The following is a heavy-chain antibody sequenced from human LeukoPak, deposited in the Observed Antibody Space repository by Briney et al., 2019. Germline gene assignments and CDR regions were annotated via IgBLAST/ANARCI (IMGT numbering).Heavy chain of an antibody. D-gene: IGHD3-9*01. V-gene: IGHV1-8*01. J-gene: IGHJ4*02. CDR2: MNPNSGNT. CDR3: ARRRGATPIRYFDWFLRTTPLDY. Sequence: GASVKVSCKASGYTFTGYDINWVRQATGQGLEWMGWMNPNSGNTGYAQKFQGRVTMTRNTSISTAYMELSSLRSEDTAVYYCARRRGATPIRYFDWFLRTTPLDYWGQGTLVTVSS. CDR1: GYTFTGYD.